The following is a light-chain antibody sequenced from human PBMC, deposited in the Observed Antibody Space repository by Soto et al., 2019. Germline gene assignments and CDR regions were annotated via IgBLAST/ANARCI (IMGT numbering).Light chain of an antibody. J-gene: IGKJ5*01. CDR1: QILLHSNGYNY. CDR2: EVS. V-gene: IGKV2D-29*02. Sequence: DIVLTQSPLSLPVTPGGPASISCRSSQILLHSNGYNYLDWYLQKPGQSPQLLIYEVSTRVSGVPDRFSGSGSGTDFTLEISRVETDDVGIYYCMQSTQLPPTFGQGTRLEIK. CDR3: MQSTQLPPT.